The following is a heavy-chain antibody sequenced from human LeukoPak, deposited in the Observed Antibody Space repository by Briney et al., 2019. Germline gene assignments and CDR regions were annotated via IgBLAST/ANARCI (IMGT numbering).Heavy chain of an antibody. Sequence: TGGSLRLSCAASGFTSSSYWMSWVRQAPGKGLEWVANIKQDGNEKYYVDSVKGRFTTSRDNAKNSLYLQMNSLRAEDTAVYYCARVGNYYYYYYIDVWGKGTTVTVSS. CDR2: IKQDGNEK. D-gene: IGHD3-10*01. J-gene: IGHJ6*03. CDR3: ARVGNYYYYYYIDV. V-gene: IGHV3-7*01. CDR1: GFTSSSYW.